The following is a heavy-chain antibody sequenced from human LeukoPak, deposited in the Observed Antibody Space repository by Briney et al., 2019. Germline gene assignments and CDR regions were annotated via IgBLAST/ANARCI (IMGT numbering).Heavy chain of an antibody. D-gene: IGHD2/OR15-2a*01. J-gene: IGHJ4*02. CDR1: GFTFSSFA. V-gene: IGHV3-64D*09. CDR2: ISRNGGST. CDR3: VKDLRSDFMGVLSRYLSY. Sequence: GSLRLSCSASGFTFSSFAMHWVRQAPGKGLEYVAAISRNGGSTYYADSVKGRFTISRDNSKSTLYLQMSSLRAEDTAVYLCVKDLRSDFMGVLSRYLSYWGQGTLVTASS.